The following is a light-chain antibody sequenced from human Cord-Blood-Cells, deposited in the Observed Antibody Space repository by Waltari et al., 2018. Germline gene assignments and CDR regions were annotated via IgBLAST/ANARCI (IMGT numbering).Light chain of an antibody. CDR1: QGLLHSNGYNY. V-gene: IGKV2-28*01. Sequence: DFVMTQSPLSLLVTPGEPASISCRSSQGLLHSNGYNYLAWYPQKPGQPPQLLIYLGSNRAAGVPDRFSGSGSGTVFTLKSSRVEAEDVGVYYCMQALQTPWTFGQGTKVEIK. CDR3: MQALQTPWT. CDR2: LGS. J-gene: IGKJ1*01.